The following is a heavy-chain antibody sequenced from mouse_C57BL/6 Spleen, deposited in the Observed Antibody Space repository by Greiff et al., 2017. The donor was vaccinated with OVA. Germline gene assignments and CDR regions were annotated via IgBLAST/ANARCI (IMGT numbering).Heavy chain of an antibody. D-gene: IGHD1-1*01. CDR2: IDPYSGGT. CDR3: ARGATVGGYDV. J-gene: IGHJ1*03. Sequence: QVQLQQPGAELVKPGASVKLSCKASGYTFTSYWMHWVKQRPGRGLEWIGRIDPYSGGTKYNEKFKSKATLTVDKSSSTAYMQLSSLTSEDSAVYYCARGATVGGYDVWGTGTTVTVSS. CDR1: GYTFTSYW. V-gene: IGHV1-72*01.